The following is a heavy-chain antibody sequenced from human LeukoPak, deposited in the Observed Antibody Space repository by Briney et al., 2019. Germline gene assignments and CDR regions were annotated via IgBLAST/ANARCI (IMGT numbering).Heavy chain of an antibody. CDR2: INHSGIT. CDR1: GGSFSGYF. D-gene: IGHD2-2*01. V-gene: IGHV4-34*01. Sequence: SETLSLTCVVSGGSFSGYFWNWIRQPPGKGLEWIGEINHSGITNYNSSLKSRVNISIDTSKNQFSLNLSSVTAADTAVYYCARVSSITLADYWGQGTLVTVSS. CDR3: ARVSSITLADY. J-gene: IGHJ4*02.